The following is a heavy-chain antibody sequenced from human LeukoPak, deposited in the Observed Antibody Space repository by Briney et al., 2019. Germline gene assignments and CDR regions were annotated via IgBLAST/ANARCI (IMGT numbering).Heavy chain of an antibody. Sequence: GRSLRLSCTASGCIFSSYAFHWVGQAPGKGPEGMVSITSDASNTYFADSLMGRFTLSSHNSNNALYLQMHSLRPADTAVYYCARPGGYAFDIWGQGTMFTVSS. V-gene: IGHV3-30*04. CDR3: ARPGGYAFDI. CDR2: ITSDASNT. CDR1: GCIFSSYA. D-gene: IGHD3-10*01. J-gene: IGHJ3*02.